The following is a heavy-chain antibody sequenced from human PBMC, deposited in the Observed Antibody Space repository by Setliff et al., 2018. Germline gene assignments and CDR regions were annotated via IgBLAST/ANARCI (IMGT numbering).Heavy chain of an antibody. CDR3: IRDTSGRDAFDI. CDR1: GFTFYNYW. J-gene: IGHJ3*02. D-gene: IGHD6-19*01. Sequence: GGSLRLSCAASGFTFYNYWMHWVRQAPGKGLVWVSRIKSDGTSISYADSVKGRFTISRDNAQNTLYLQMNSLRAEDTAVYYCIRDTSGRDAFDIWGQGTMVTVSS. CDR2: IKSDGTSI. V-gene: IGHV3-74*01.